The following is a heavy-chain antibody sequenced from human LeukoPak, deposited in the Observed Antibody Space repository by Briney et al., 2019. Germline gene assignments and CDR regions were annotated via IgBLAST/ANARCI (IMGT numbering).Heavy chain of an antibody. CDR2: ISAGGGST. CDR3: AKGDPPTYYDILTGQDY. Sequence: PGGSLRLSCAASGFTFSSYAMSWVRQAPGKGLEWVAGISAGGGSTYYADSVKGRFTISRDNSKNMLYLQLNSLRAEDTAVYYWAKGDPPTYYDILTGQDYWGQGTLVTVSS. V-gene: IGHV3-23*01. J-gene: IGHJ4*02. CDR1: GFTFSSYA. D-gene: IGHD3-9*01.